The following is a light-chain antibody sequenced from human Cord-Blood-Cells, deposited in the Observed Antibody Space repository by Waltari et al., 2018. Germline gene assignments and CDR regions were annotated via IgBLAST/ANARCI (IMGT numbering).Light chain of an antibody. CDR2: DVS. Sequence: QSALTQPRSVSGSPGQSVTISCTGTSSDVGGYNYVSWYQQHPGKAPKLMIYDVSNRPSGVPDRFSGSKSGNTASLTSSGLQAEDEADYYCCSYAGSYTFHVVFGGGTKLTVL. J-gene: IGLJ2*01. CDR3: CSYAGSYTFHVV. V-gene: IGLV2-11*01. CDR1: SSDVGGYNY.